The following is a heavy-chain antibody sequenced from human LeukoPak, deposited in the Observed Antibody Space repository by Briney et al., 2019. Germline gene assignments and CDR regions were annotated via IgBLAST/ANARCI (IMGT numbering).Heavy chain of an antibody. J-gene: IGHJ3*02. D-gene: IGHD3-10*01. Sequence: PGGSLRLSCAASGFTFSSYWMSWVRQAPGKGLEWVANIKQDGSEKYYVDSVEGRFTISRDNAKNSLYLQMNSLRAEDTAVYYCARGTMVRGRRAFDIWGQGTMVTVSS. CDR2: IKQDGSEK. CDR3: ARGTMVRGRRAFDI. CDR1: GFTFSSYW. V-gene: IGHV3-7*01.